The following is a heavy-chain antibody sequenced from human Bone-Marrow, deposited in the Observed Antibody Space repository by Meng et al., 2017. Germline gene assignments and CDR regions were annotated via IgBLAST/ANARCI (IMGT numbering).Heavy chain of an antibody. Sequence: QGQLKQGGAGLLKPSGTLSLTCAVYGGSFSGYYWSWIRQPPGKGLEWIGEINHSGSTNYNPSLKSRVTISVDTSKNQFSLKLSSVTAADTAVYYCARGRIAAAAALAYWGQGTLVTVSS. CDR2: INHSGST. CDR3: ARGRIAAAAALAY. D-gene: IGHD6-13*01. CDR1: GGSFSGYY. J-gene: IGHJ4*02. V-gene: IGHV4-34*01.